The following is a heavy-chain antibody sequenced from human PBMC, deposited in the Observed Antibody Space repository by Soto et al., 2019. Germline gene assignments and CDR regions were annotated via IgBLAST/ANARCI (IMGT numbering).Heavy chain of an antibody. J-gene: IGHJ6*02. CDR2: ISSSSSTI. Sequence: GGSLRLSCAASGFTFSSYSMNWVRQAPGKGLEWVSYISSSSSTIYYADSVKDRFTISRDNAKNSLYLQMNSLRAEDTAVYYCARDHYDSSGYLNYYYGIDVWGQGTTVTVSS. D-gene: IGHD3-22*01. V-gene: IGHV3-48*01. CDR1: GFTFSSYS. CDR3: ARDHYDSSGYLNYYYGIDV.